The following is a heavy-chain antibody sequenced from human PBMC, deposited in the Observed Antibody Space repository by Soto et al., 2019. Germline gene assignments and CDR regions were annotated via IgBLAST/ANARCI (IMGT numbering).Heavy chain of an antibody. V-gene: IGHV4-31*03. CDR3: ARSGPTKVVPAAGGIHY. D-gene: IGHD2-2*01. CDR2: IYYSGST. J-gene: IGHJ4*02. CDR1: GGSISSGGYY. Sequence: QVQLQESGPGLVKPSQTLSLTCTVSGGSISSGGYYWSWIRQHPGKGLEWIGYIYYSGSTYYNPSLKSRVTISVDTCKNQFSLKLSSVSGADTAVYYCARSGPTKVVPAAGGIHYWGQGTLVTVSS.